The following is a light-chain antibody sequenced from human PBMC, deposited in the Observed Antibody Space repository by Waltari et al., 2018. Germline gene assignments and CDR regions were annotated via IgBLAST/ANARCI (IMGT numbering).Light chain of an antibody. V-gene: IGLV5-45*03. CDR1: SGVNFANHR. J-gene: IGLJ2*01. CDR3: MIWRSGASE. Sequence: QAVLTQPSSLSASPGASASLPCPLRSGVNFANHRIYWYPQKPGSPPQYLLRYKSDSDKQQGSGVPSRFSGSKDASANAGILLISGLQSEDEADYYCMIWRSGASEFGGGTKLTVL. CDR2: YKSDSDK.